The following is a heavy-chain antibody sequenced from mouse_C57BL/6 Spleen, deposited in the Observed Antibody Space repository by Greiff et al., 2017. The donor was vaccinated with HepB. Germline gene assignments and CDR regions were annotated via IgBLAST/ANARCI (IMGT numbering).Heavy chain of an antibody. V-gene: IGHV3-6*01. J-gene: IGHJ2*01. D-gene: IGHD2-4*01. CDR1: GYSITSGYY. CDR2: ISYDGSN. CDR3: AREDYDYGNYFDY. Sequence: EVKVEESGPGLVKPSQSLSLTCSVTGYSITSGYYWNWIRQFPGNKLEWMGYISYDGSNNYNPSLKNRISITRDTSKNQFFLKLNSVTTEDTATYYCAREDYDYGNYFDYWGQGTTLTVSS.